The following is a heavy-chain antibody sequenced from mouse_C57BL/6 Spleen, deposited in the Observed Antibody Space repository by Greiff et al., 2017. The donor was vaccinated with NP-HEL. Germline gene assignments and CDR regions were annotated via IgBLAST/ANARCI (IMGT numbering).Heavy chain of an antibody. V-gene: IGHV1-42*01. D-gene: IGHD1-1*01. CDR2: INPSTGGT. J-gene: IGHJ2*01. CDR3: ARTSVTTVVATDFDY. Sequence: VQLQQSGPELVKPGASVKISCKASGYSFTGYYMNWVKQSPEKSLEWIGEINPSTGGTTYNQKFKAKATLTVDKSSSTAYMQLKSLTSEDSAVYYCARTSVTTVVATDFDYWGQGTTLTVSS. CDR1: GYSFTGYY.